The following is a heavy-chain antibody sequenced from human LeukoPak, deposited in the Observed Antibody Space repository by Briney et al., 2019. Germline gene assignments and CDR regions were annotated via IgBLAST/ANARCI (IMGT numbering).Heavy chain of an antibody. V-gene: IGHV3-21*01. Sequence: GGSLRLSCAASVFPFSSYRMNWVRQAPGKGLEWVLPINSCSSYIYYAGSVKGRFTISRDNDKNSLYLQMNSLRAEDSAVYYCVRDNDTAMVGDLIDYWGQGTLVTVSS. CDR2: INSCSSYI. CDR3: VRDNDTAMVGDLIDY. CDR1: VFPFSSYR. D-gene: IGHD5-18*01. J-gene: IGHJ4*02.